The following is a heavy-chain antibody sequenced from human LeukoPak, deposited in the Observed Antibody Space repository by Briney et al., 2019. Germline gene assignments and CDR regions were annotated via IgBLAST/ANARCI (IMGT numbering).Heavy chain of an antibody. CDR1: GGTFSSYA. CDR3: ARWPLQHIVVVTGQYGASDI. Sequence: SVKVSCKASGGTFSSYAISWVRQAPGQGLEWMGRIIPIFGIANYAQKFQGRVTITADKSTSTAYMELSSLRSEDTAVCYCARWPLQHIVVVTGQYGASDIWGQGTMVTVSS. CDR2: IIPIFGIA. J-gene: IGHJ3*02. D-gene: IGHD2-21*02. V-gene: IGHV1-69*04.